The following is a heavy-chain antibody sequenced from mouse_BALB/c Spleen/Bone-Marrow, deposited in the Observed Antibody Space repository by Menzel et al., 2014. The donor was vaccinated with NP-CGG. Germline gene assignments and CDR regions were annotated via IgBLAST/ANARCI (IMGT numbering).Heavy chain of an antibody. Sequence: EVKLVESGGGLVQPGGSRKLSCAASGFTFSSFGMHWVRQAPEKGLEWVAYISNVCSTIYYADTVKGRFTISRDNPKNTLSLQMTSLRSEDTAMYYCARKGAMITHYYAMDYWGQGTSVTVSS. CDR1: GFTFSSFG. V-gene: IGHV5-17*02. CDR3: ARKGAMITHYYAMDY. CDR2: ISNVCSTI. D-gene: IGHD2-4*01. J-gene: IGHJ4*01.